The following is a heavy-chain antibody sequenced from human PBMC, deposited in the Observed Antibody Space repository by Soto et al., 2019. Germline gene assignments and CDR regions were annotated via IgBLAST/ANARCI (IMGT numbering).Heavy chain of an antibody. D-gene: IGHD2-2*02. CDR2: ISYDGSNK. CDR3: ANELYRFAFDI. Sequence: QVQLVESGGGVVQPGRSLRLSCAASGFTFSSYGMHWVRQAPGKGLEWVAVISYDGSNKYYADSVKGRFTISRDNSKNTLYLQMNSLRAEDTAGYYCANELYRFAFDIWGQGTMVTVSS. J-gene: IGHJ3*02. V-gene: IGHV3-30*18. CDR1: GFTFSSYG.